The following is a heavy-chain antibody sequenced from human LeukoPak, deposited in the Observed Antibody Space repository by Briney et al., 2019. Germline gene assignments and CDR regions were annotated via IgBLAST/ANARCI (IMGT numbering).Heavy chain of an antibody. V-gene: IGHV3-23*01. CDR1: GFTFSSYA. CDR2: ISGSGGST. Sequence: GGSLRLSCAASGFTFSSYAMSWVRQAPGKGLEWVSAISGSGGSTYYADSVKGRFTISRDNSKNTLYLQMNSLRAEDTAVYYCAKDGVQIVVDKPYYYYYYYMDVWGKGTTVTVSS. J-gene: IGHJ6*03. CDR3: AKDGVQIVVDKPYYYYYYYMDV. D-gene: IGHD3-22*01.